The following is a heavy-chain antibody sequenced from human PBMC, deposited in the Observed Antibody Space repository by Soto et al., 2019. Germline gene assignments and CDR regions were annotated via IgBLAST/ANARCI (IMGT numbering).Heavy chain of an antibody. D-gene: IGHD3-16*01. CDR1: GGSISSYY. Sequence: QMQLQESGPGLVKPSETLSLTCTVSGGSISSYYWSWIRQPPGKGLEWIGYIYYSGSTNYNPSLKSRVTISVDTSKNQFSLKLSSVTAADTAVYYCARTDYDYIWGSYEFDYWGQGTLVTVSS. CDR3: ARTDYDYIWGSYEFDY. CDR2: IYYSGST. V-gene: IGHV4-59*01. J-gene: IGHJ4*02.